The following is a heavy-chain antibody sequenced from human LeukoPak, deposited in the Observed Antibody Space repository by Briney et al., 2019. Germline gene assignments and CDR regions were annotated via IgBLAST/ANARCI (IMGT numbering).Heavy chain of an antibody. J-gene: IGHJ6*03. CDR3: ARVVVTGLYYYYYMDV. CDR1: GGSISSYY. Sequence: SETLSLTCTVSGGSISSYYWSWIRQPPGKGLEWIGYIYYSGGTNYNPSLKSRVTISVDTSKNQFSLKLSSVTAADTAVYYCARVVVTGLYYYYYMDVWGKGTTVTVSS. V-gene: IGHV4-59*01. CDR2: IYYSGGT. D-gene: IGHD4-23*01.